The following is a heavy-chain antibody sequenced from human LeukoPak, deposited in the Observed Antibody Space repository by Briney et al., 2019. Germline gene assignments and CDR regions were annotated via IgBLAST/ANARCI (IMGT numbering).Heavy chain of an antibody. J-gene: IGHJ4*02. V-gene: IGHV5-51*01. CDR2: IYPGDSDT. Sequence: GESLKISCKGSGYSFSSSWIGWVRQKPGKGLEWMGIIYPGDSDTRYSPSFQGQVTISVDKSISTACLQWSSLKASDTAMYYCARREMATMGVDYWGQGTLVTVSS. CDR3: ARREMATMGVDY. D-gene: IGHD5-24*01. CDR1: GYSFSSSW.